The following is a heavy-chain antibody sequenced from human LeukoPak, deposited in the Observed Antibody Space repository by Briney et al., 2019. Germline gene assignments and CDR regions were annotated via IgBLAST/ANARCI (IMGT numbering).Heavy chain of an antibody. Sequence: SETLSLTCTVSGVSVIGSYWTWIRQSPGGSLQYLGYIYNTGDVNYSPSLKSRVTISIDMSRNQVSLRLTSVTAADTAIYYCARSRNYDTTGFNPSYYLDSWGQGALVTVAS. CDR2: IYNTGDV. CDR3: ARSRNYDTTGFNPSYYLDS. CDR1: GVSVIGSY. J-gene: IGHJ4*02. V-gene: IGHV4-59*02. D-gene: IGHD3-22*01.